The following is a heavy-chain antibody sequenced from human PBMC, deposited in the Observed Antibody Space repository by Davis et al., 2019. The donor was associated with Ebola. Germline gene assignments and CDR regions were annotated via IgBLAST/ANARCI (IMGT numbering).Heavy chain of an antibody. D-gene: IGHD1-14*01. J-gene: IGHJ4*02. Sequence: PSETLSLTCAVYGGSFSGYYWSWIRQPPGKGLEWIGYIYYSGSTNYNPSLKSRVTISVDTSKNQFSLKLSSVTAADTAVYYCARRSGRLDRFDYWGQGTQVTVSS. CDR3: ARRSGRLDRFDY. CDR1: GGSFSGYY. V-gene: IGHV4-59*01. CDR2: IYYSGST.